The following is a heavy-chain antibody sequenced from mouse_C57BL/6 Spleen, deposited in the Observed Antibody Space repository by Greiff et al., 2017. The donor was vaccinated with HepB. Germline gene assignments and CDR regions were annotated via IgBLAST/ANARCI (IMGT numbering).Heavy chain of an antibody. CDR2: IYPRSGNT. Sequence: VQLQQSGAELARPGASVKLSCKASGYTFTSYGISWVKQRTGQGLEWIGEIYPRSGNTYYNEKFKGKATLTADKSSSTAYMELRSLTSEDSAVYFCAYGSSYEFAYWGQGTLVTVSA. CDR1: GYTFTSYG. V-gene: IGHV1-81*01. CDR3: AYGSSYEFAY. D-gene: IGHD1-1*01. J-gene: IGHJ3*01.